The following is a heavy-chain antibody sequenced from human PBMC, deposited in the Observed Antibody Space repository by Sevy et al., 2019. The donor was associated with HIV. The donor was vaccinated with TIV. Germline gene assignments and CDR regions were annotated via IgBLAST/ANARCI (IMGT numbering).Heavy chain of an antibody. J-gene: IGHJ4*02. Sequence: GGSLRLSCAASGFTFSSYGMHWVRQAPGKGLEWVAVISYDGSNKYYADSLKGRFTISRDNSKNTLYLQMNSLRAEDKAVYYCAKYYDILTGYGWGQGTLVTVSS. CDR3: AKYYDILTGYG. CDR2: ISYDGSNK. CDR1: GFTFSSYG. D-gene: IGHD3-9*01. V-gene: IGHV3-30*18.